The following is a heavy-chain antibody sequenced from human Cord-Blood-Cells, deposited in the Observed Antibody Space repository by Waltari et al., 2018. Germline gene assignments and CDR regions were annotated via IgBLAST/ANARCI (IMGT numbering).Heavy chain of an antibody. J-gene: IGHJ6*02. D-gene: IGHD1-1*01. CDR3: ARDLRTTGTTSYYYYGMDV. CDR2: IIPIFGTA. Sequence: QVQLVQSGAEVKKPGSSVKVSCKASGGTFSSYAISWVRQAPGQGLEWMGGIIPIFGTANYAQKFQGRVTITADESTSTAYMELSSLRSEDTAVYYCARDLRTTGTTSYYYYGMDVWGQGTTVTVSS. V-gene: IGHV1-69*01. CDR1: GGTFSSYA.